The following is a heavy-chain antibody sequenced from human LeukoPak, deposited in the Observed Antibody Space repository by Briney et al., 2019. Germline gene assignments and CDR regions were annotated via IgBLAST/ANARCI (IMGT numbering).Heavy chain of an antibody. CDR2: ISYDGSNK. J-gene: IGHJ4*02. Sequence: SCKASGHTFTSYGMHWVRQAPGKGLEWVAVISYDGSNKYYADSVKGRFTISRDNSKNTLYLQMNSLRPEDAAVYYCANLPLWGQGTLVTVSS. V-gene: IGHV3-30*18. CDR3: ANLPL. CDR1: GHTFTSYG.